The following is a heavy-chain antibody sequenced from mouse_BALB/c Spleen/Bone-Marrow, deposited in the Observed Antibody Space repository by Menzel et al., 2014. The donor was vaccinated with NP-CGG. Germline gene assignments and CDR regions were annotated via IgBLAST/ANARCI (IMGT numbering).Heavy chain of an antibody. Sequence: EVQGVESGGDLVKPGGSLKLSCAASGFTFSSYGMSWVRQTPDKRLEWVATISSGGSYTYYPDSVKGQFTISRDNAKDTLYLQMSSLKSEDTAMYYCARVYGWYFDVWGAGTTVTVSS. D-gene: IGHD1-1*01. CDR1: GFTFSSYG. J-gene: IGHJ1*01. CDR3: ARVYGWYFDV. V-gene: IGHV5-6*01. CDR2: ISSGGSYT.